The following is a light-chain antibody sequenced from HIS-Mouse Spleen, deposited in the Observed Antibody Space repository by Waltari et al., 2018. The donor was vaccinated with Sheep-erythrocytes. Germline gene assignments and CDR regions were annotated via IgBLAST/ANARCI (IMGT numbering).Light chain of an antibody. CDR3: SSYTSSSTLVV. V-gene: IGLV2-14*01. J-gene: IGLJ2*01. CDR1: SSDVGGYNY. Sequence: QSALTQPPSASGSPGQSVTISCTGTSSDVGGYNYVSWYHQHPGKAPKLMIYEVSNRPSGVSNRFSGSKSGNTASLTISGLQAEDEADYYCSSYTSSSTLVVFGGGTKLTVL. CDR2: EVS.